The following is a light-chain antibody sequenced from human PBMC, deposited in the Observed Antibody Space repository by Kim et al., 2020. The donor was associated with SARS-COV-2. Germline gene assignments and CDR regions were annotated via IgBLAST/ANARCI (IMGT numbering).Light chain of an antibody. CDR2: DVA. CDR3: SSYTTSSTYLV. Sequence: QSALTQPASVSGSPGQSITISCTGISTAVGSSNYVSWYQHHPGKAPKLIIYDVASRPSGVSYRFSGSKSGNTASLTISELQAEDEADYYCSSYTTSSTYLVFGGGTQLTVL. V-gene: IGLV2-14*03. J-gene: IGLJ3*02. CDR1: STAVGSSNY.